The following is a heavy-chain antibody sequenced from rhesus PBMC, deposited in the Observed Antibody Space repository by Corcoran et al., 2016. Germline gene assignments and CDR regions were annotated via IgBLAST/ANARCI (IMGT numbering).Heavy chain of an antibody. CDR3: TSYPRGSGWFDY. CDR1: GGSISSSY. CDR2: IYGSGSNT. D-gene: IGHD6-31*01. Sequence: QLQLQESGPGLVKPSETLSVTCAVSGGSISSSYWSWIRQAPGNGLEWIGYIYGSGSNTNYNPSLKIRVTLSVDTAKNQLSSRLSSVTAADTAVYFCTSYPRGSGWFDYWGQGVLVTVSS. J-gene: IGHJ4*01. V-gene: IGHV4-169*02.